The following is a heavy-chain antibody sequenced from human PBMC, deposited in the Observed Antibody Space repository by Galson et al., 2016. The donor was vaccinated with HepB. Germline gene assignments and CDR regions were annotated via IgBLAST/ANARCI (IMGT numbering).Heavy chain of an antibody. CDR3: VRGRAVAGPVFDY. Sequence: SLRLSCAASGFTFSSHAMHWVRQAPGKGLEYVSGISTTGGSTYYADSVKGRFTISRDNSKNTLYLQIRSLRADDTAVYYCVRGRAVAGPVFDYWGQGTLVTVSS. CDR1: GFTFSSHA. D-gene: IGHD6-19*01. J-gene: IGHJ4*02. CDR2: ISTTGGST. V-gene: IGHV3-64D*09.